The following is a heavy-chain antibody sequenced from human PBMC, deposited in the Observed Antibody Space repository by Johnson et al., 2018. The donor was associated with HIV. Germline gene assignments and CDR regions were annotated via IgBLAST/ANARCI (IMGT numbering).Heavy chain of an antibody. Sequence: QVQLVESGGGLIQPGGSLRLSCAASGFTVSSNYMSWVRQAPAKGLEWVAVISYDGSDKYYAASVKGRFTISRDNSKNTLYLQMNSLRAEDTAVYYCAKDLSSQLLWFIRDGFDVWGQGTMVTVSS. J-gene: IGHJ3*01. CDR3: AKDLSSQLLWFIRDGFDV. V-gene: IGHV3-30*18. CDR2: ISYDGSDK. D-gene: IGHD3-10*01. CDR1: GFTVSSNY.